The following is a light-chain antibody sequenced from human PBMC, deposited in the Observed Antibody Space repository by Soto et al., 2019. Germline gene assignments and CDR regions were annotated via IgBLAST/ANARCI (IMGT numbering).Light chain of an antibody. CDR2: DAS. Sequence: EIVMTQSPVTLSASPGERATLSCRASQSVRTNLAWYQQKPGQAPRLLIYDASTMATGIPARFSGSGSGTEFTLTISSLQSEDFAVYYCQQYNNWPPYTFGQGTKLEIK. V-gene: IGKV3-15*01. J-gene: IGKJ2*01. CDR1: QSVRTN. CDR3: QQYNNWPPYT.